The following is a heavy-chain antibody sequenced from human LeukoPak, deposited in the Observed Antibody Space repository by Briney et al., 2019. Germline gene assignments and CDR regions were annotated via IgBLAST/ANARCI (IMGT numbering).Heavy chain of an antibody. J-gene: IGHJ4*02. CDR3: ARANPLYCSSTTCLFDF. D-gene: IGHD2-2*01. V-gene: IGHV1-2*02. Sequence: ASVKVACKASGSAFTCYYMHWGRPAPGQGFGWMGWINPNSGETNYSQKFQGRVNITRETSISTAHMELSRLRSDDTAVYYCARANPLYCSSTTCLFDFWGQGTLVTVSS. CDR2: INPNSGET. CDR1: GSAFTCYY.